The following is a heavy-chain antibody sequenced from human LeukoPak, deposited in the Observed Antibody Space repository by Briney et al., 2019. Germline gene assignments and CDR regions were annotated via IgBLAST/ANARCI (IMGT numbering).Heavy chain of an antibody. Sequence: PGRSLRLSCAASGFTFSNYAMHWVRQAPGKGLEWVALISYDGSVEKNAASVKGRFTISRDNSENTLYLQMNSLRTEDTAVYYCARALGSSWDSSLDSWGQGTLVPVSS. J-gene: IGHJ4*02. CDR2: ISYDGSVE. V-gene: IGHV3-30*04. D-gene: IGHD6-13*01. CDR1: GFTFSNYA. CDR3: ARALGSSWDSSLDS.